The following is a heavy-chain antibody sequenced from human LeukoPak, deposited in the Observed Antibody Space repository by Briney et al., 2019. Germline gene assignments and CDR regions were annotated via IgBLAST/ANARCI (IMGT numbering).Heavy chain of an antibody. J-gene: IGHJ5*02. Sequence: ASVKVSCKASGYTFTGYYMHWVRQAPGQGLEWMGWINPNSGGTNYAQKFQGRVTMTRDTSISTAYMELSRLRSGDTAVYYCARASWYYDFWSGYQTDPKFDPWGQGTLVTVSS. CDR2: INPNSGGT. D-gene: IGHD3-3*01. CDR3: ARASWYYDFWSGYQTDPKFDP. CDR1: GYTFTGYY. V-gene: IGHV1-2*02.